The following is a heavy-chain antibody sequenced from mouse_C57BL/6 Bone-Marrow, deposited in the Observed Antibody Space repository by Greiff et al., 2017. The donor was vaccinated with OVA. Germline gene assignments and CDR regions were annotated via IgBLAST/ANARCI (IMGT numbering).Heavy chain of an antibody. CDR1: GYTFTDYY. CDR2: IYPGSGNT. Sequence: QVQLKESGAELVRPGASVKLSCKASGYTFTDYYINWVKQRPGQGLEWIARIYPGSGNTYYNEKFKGKATLTAEKSSSTAYMQLSSLTSEDSAVYFCARPYGSSWGYFDVWGTGTTVTVSS. D-gene: IGHD1-1*01. V-gene: IGHV1-76*01. CDR3: ARPYGSSWGYFDV. J-gene: IGHJ1*03.